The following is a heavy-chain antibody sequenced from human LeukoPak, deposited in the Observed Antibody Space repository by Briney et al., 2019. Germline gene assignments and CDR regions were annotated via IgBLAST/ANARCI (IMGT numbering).Heavy chain of an antibody. D-gene: IGHD6-13*01. CDR1: GFSFDDYG. CDR2: INWNGGST. CDR3: ARDVVLRNIAAAGYFDY. V-gene: IGHV3-20*04. J-gene: IGHJ4*02. Sequence: GGSLRLSCAASGFSFDDYGMSWVRQAPGKGLEWVSGINWNGGSTGYADSARGRFTISRDNAKNSLYLQMNSLRAEDTALYYCARDVVLRNIAAAGYFDYWGQGTLVTVSS.